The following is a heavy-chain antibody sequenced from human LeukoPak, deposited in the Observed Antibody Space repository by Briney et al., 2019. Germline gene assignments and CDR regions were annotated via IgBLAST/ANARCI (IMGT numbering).Heavy chain of an antibody. CDR3: ASLYYYGSGSYPVDP. J-gene: IGHJ5*02. Sequence: PGGSLRLSCAASGFTFSSYAMHWVRQAPGKGLEWVAVISYDGSNKYYADSVKGRFTISRDNSKNTLYLQMNSLRAEDTAVYYCASLYYYGSGSYPVDPWGQGTLVTVSS. CDR1: GFTFSSYA. V-gene: IGHV3-30-3*01. CDR2: ISYDGSNK. D-gene: IGHD3-10*01.